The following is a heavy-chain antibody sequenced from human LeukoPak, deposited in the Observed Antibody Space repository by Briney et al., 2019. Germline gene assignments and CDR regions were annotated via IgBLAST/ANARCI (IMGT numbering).Heavy chain of an antibody. Sequence: SETLSLTCTVSGASISGSGYYGGWIREPPGKGLEWIGNIYYSGSTYYNASLQSRVTISIDTSKNQFSLRLSSVTAADTAMYYCAKSGGYGLIDYWGQGTLVTVSS. D-gene: IGHD1-26*01. CDR1: GASISGSGYY. CDR3: AKSGGYGLIDY. J-gene: IGHJ4*02. V-gene: IGHV4-39*01. CDR2: IYYSGST.